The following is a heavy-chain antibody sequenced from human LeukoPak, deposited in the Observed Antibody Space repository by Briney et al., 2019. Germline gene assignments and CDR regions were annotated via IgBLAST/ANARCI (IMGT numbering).Heavy chain of an antibody. CDR1: GGSFSGYY. CDR3: ARGGRNDTSRPGMWY. J-gene: IGHJ4*02. CDR2: INHSGST. D-gene: IGHD1-26*01. Sequence: PSETLSLTCAVYGGSFSGYYWSWIRQPPGKGLEWIGEINHSGSTNYNPSLKSRVTISVDTSKNQFSLKLSSVTAADTAVYHCARGGRNDTSRPGMWYWGQGTLVTVSS. V-gene: IGHV4-34*01.